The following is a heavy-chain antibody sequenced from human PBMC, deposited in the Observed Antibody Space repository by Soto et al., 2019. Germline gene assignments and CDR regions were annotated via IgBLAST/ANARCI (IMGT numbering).Heavy chain of an antibody. J-gene: IGHJ4*02. CDR1: GYTFTSYG. D-gene: IGHD4-4*01. V-gene: IGHV1-18*01. CDR2: ISAYNGNT. CDR3: AGTTYSNYLQDY. Sequence: ASVKVSCKASGYTFTSYGISWVRQAPGQGLEWMGWISAYNGNTNYAQKLQGRVTMTTDTSTSTAYMELRSLRSDDTAVYYCAGTTYSNYLQDYWGQGTLVTVSS.